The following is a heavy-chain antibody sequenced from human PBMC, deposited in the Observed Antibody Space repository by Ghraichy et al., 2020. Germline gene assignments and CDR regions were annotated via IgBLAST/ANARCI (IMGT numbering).Heavy chain of an antibody. CDR1: GGSFSDFY. J-gene: IGHJ3*01. Sequence: SQTLSLTCAVYGGSFSDFYWSWVRQSPEKGLQWIGEIHHSGSTAYNPSLRSRVTISVDTSKNQFSLKVTSVTAADTAVYYCARYHPTRPWDALDVWGQGTMDTVSS. V-gene: IGHV4-34*01. CDR2: IHHSGST. D-gene: IGHD1-1*01. CDR3: ARYHPTRPWDALDV.